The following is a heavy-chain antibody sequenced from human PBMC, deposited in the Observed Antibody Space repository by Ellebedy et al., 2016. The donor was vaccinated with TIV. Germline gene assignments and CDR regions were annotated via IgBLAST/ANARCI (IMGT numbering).Heavy chain of an antibody. J-gene: IGHJ4*02. Sequence: MPSETLSLTCTVSGYSISSGYYWGWIRQPPGKGLEWIGSIYRSGSTYYNPSLKSRVTISVDTSKNQCSLKLSAVTAADTAVYYCARGQLVVGYWGQGTLVTVSS. V-gene: IGHV4-38-2*02. CDR3: ARGQLVVGY. D-gene: IGHD6-13*01. CDR2: IYRSGST. CDR1: GYSISSGYY.